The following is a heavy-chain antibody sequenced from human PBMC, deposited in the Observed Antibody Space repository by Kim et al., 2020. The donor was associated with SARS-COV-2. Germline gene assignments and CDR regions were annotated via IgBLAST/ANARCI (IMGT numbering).Heavy chain of an antibody. CDR2: ISPNGDST. CDR1: GFTFTAYH. Sequence: GGSLRLSCLVSGFTFTAYHMHWVRQAPGKGLQYVSSISPNGDSTYYPDSVRGRFIISRDNSKNTLYLQMSSLRPEDTGVYYCVKDQFVDYWGQGTQVTVSS. V-gene: IGHV3-64D*09. CDR3: VKDQFVDY. J-gene: IGHJ4*02.